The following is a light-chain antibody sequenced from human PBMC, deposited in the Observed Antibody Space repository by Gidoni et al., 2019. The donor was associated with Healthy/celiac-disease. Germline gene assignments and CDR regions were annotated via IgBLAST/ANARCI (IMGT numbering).Light chain of an antibody. J-gene: IGKJ5*01. Sequence: DIQMTQSPSSLSASVGDRVTITCRASQSISSYLNWYQQKPEKAPKLLIYAASSLPSGVPSRFSGSGSGTDFTLTISSLQPEDFATYYCQQSYSTPPITFGQGTRLEIK. V-gene: IGKV1-39*01. CDR2: AAS. CDR1: QSISSY. CDR3: QQSYSTPPIT.